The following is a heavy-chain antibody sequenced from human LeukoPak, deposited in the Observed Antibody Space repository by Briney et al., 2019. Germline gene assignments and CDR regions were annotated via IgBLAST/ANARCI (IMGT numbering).Heavy chain of an antibody. CDR2: IRYDGGNK. D-gene: IGHD3-22*01. V-gene: IGHV3-30*02. J-gene: IGHJ4*02. Sequence: PGGSLRLSCAASGFIFSIYGMHWVRQAPGKGLEWVAYIRYDGGNKQYAESVRGRFAISRDNAKNSLYLQMNSLRAEDTAVYYCARVFHGPLYYYDSSGRRGLDYWGQGTLVTVSS. CDR1: GFIFSIYG. CDR3: ARVFHGPLYYYDSSGRRGLDY.